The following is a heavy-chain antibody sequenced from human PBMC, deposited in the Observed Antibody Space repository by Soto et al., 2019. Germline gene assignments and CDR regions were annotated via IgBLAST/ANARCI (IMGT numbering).Heavy chain of an antibody. J-gene: IGHJ4*02. CDR1: GFSLSNARMG. Sequence: QVTLKESGPVLVKPTETLTLTCTVSGFSLSNARMGVSWIRQPPGKALEWLAHIFSNDEKSYSTSLKSRLTISKDTSKSQVVLTMTNMDPVDTATYYCARMVRDYGDYVSRDYWGQGTLVTVSS. CDR2: IFSNDEK. V-gene: IGHV2-26*01. CDR3: ARMVRDYGDYVSRDY. D-gene: IGHD4-17*01.